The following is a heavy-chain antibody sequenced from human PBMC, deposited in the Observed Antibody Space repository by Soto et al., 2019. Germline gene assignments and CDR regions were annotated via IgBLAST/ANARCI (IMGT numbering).Heavy chain of an antibody. CDR2: ILNDGSRE. V-gene: IGHV3-33*01. CDR3: VRADDYGTNALDM. D-gene: IGHD3-10*01. Sequence: QVQLVESGGGVVQPGRSLRLSCAASGFTFSNYGMHWVRQATGTGLEWFTLILNDGSREYYSASVKGRLAISRDNSRNTLLLQITSLRDDDTAVYYCVRADDYGTNALDMWCQGTMVSGSS. CDR1: GFTFSNYG. J-gene: IGHJ3*02.